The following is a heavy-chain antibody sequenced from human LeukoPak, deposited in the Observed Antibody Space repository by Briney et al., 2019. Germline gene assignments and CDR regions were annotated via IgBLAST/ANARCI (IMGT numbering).Heavy chain of an antibody. V-gene: IGHV4-39*02. CDR1: GTSMINSHY. D-gene: IGHD4-17*01. CDR2: IYYSGST. J-gene: IGHJ3*01. CDR3: ARNMTAVTRLDVFDL. Sequence: SETLSLTCTVSGTSMINSHYWGWIRQSPGKGLEWIGSIYYSGSTFYNPSLKSRITISVDTSKDHFSLELRSVTAADTAIYYCARNMTAVTRLDVFDLWGPGTMVTVSS.